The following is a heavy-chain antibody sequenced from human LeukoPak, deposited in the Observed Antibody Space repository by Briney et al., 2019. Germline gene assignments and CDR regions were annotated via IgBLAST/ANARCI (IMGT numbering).Heavy chain of an antibody. CDR2: IYYSGST. CDR1: GGSISNNLYH. CDR3: AKGPRALEHSTHRFDN. D-gene: IGHD1/OR15-1a*01. Sequence: SETLSLTCTVSGGSISNNLYHWGWIRQPPGKGLEWIGSIYYSGSTYYNPSLKSRVTISVDTSKNQFSLKLSSVTAADTAVYYCAKGPRALEHSTHRFDNWGQGTRVTVSS. V-gene: IGHV4-39*01. J-gene: IGHJ4*02.